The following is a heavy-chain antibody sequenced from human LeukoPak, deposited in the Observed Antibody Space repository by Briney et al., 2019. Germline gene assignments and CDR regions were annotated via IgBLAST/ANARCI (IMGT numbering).Heavy chain of an antibody. CDR3: ARDRRYYHDTGGQFDY. J-gene: IGHJ4*02. Sequence: SETLSLTCTVSGGPIRSRDYYWGWIRQPPVKGLEWIGNIYYLGRTYYNPSLKSQVTISVDTSKNRFSLKLSSVTAADTAVYYCARDRRYYHDTGGQFDYWGQGTLVTVSS. CDR2: IYYLGRT. CDR1: GGPIRSRDYY. D-gene: IGHD3-22*01. V-gene: IGHV4-39*07.